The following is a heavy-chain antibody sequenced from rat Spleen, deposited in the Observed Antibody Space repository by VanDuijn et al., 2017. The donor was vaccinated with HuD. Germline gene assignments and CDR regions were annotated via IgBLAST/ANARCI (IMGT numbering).Heavy chain of an antibody. Sequence: EVQLVESGGGLVQPGRSLKLSCAASGFTFSDYNMAWVRQAPKKGLEWVATISYDGSSTYYRDSVKGRFTISRDNAKSTLYLQMDSLRSEDTATYYCARGMYTTEPFDYWGQGVMVTVSS. CDR1: GFTFSDYN. J-gene: IGHJ2*01. V-gene: IGHV5-7*01. CDR3: ARGMYTTEPFDY. D-gene: IGHD1-6*01. CDR2: ISYDGSST.